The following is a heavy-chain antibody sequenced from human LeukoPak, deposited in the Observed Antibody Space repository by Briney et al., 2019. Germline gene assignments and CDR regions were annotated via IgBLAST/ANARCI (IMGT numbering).Heavy chain of an antibody. CDR2: INPNSGGT. D-gene: IGHD6-13*01. CDR1: GYTFTVYY. Sequence: ASVTVSFKASGYTFTVYYMHWVRQAPGQGLEWMGWINPNSGGTNYAQKLQGRVTMTTDTSTSTAYMELRSLRSDDTAVYYCARDLHIAAAGTAAFGYWGQGTLVTVS. V-gene: IGHV1-2*02. J-gene: IGHJ4*02. CDR3: ARDLHIAAAGTAAFGY.